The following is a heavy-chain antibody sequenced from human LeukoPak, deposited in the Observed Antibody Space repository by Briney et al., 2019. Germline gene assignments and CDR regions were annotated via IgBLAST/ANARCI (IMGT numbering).Heavy chain of an antibody. CDR3: ARGGIAAAGTDWFDP. CDR1: GYTFTSYG. J-gene: IGHJ5*02. CDR2: IIPILGIA. D-gene: IGHD6-13*01. V-gene: IGHV1-69*04. Sequence: ASVKVSCKASGYTFTSYGISWVRQAPGQGLEWMGRIIPILGIANYAQKFQGRVTITADKSTSTAYMELSSLRSEDTAVYYCARGGIAAAGTDWFDPWGQGTLVTVSS.